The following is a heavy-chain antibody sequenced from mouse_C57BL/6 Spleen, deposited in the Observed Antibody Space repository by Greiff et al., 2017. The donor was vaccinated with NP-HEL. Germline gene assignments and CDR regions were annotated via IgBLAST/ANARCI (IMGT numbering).Heavy chain of an antibody. J-gene: IGHJ4*01. CDR1: GYTFTDYN. Sequence: EVKVVESGPELVKPGASVKIPCKASGYTFTDYNMDWVKQSHGKSLEWIGDINPNNGGTIYNQKFKGKATLTVDKSSSTAYMELRSLTSEDTAVYYCARWDDYDGYYAMDYWGQGTSVTVSS. D-gene: IGHD2-4*01. V-gene: IGHV1-18*01. CDR3: ARWDDYDGYYAMDY. CDR2: INPNNGGT.